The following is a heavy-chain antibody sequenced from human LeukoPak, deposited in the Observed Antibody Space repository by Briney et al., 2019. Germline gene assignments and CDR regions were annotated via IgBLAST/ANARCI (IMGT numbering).Heavy chain of an antibody. V-gene: IGHV1-18*01. CDR1: GYTFTSYG. CDR3: ARDIAVAGEPDY. D-gene: IGHD6-19*01. Sequence: ASVKVSCKASGYTFTSYGFTWVRQAPGQGLEWMGWISANSGNTNYAPKFQGRVTMTTDTSTTTAYMDLRSLRSDDTAVYYCARDIAVAGEPDYWGQGTLATVSS. J-gene: IGHJ4*02. CDR2: ISANSGNT.